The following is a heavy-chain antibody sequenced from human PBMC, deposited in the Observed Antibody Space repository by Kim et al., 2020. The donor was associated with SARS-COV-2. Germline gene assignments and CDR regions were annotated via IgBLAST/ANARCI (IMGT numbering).Heavy chain of an antibody. V-gene: IGHV3-74*01. Sequence: GGSLRLSCVASGFPFTSYWMYWVRQAPGKGLEWVSRINSDGSSASYADSVKGRFAISRDKAKDTLYLQMNDLRAEDTAVYYCEWTAGWWTGSEYWGRGTLVTVSS. CDR1: GFPFTSYW. D-gene: IGHD3-9*01. CDR2: INSDGSSA. J-gene: IGHJ4*02. CDR3: EWTAGWWTGSEY.